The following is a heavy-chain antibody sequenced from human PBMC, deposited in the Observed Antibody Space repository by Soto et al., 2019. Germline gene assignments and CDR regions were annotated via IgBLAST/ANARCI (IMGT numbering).Heavy chain of an antibody. V-gene: IGHV4-31*03. Sequence: QVQLQESGPGLVKPSQTLSHTCTVSGGSISSGGYYWSWIRQHPGKGLEWIGYIYYSGSTYYNPAHKNRVSNSVATSTNPYSLKRSSVTAADAAVYYCARAQFHDLWSGYTSSAYYYMDVWGKGTTVTVSS. CDR1: GGSISSGGYY. CDR2: IYYSGST. D-gene: IGHD3-3*01. CDR3: ARAQFHDLWSGYTSSAYYYMDV. J-gene: IGHJ6*03.